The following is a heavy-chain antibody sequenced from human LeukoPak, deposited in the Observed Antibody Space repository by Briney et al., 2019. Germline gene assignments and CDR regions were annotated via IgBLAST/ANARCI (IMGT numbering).Heavy chain of an antibody. CDR2: IYYSGST. V-gene: IGHV4-59*01. Sequence: SETLSLTCTVSGGSISSYYWSWIRQPPGKGLEWIGYIYYSGSTNYNPSLTSRVTISVDTSKNQCSLKLSSVTAADTAVYYCARTYYDILTGYPWWFDPWGQGTLVTVSS. CDR3: ARTYYDILTGYPWWFDP. J-gene: IGHJ5*02. D-gene: IGHD3-9*01. CDR1: GGSISSYY.